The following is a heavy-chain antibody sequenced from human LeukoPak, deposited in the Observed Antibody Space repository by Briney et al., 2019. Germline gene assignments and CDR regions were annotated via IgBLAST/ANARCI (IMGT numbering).Heavy chain of an antibody. D-gene: IGHD3-10*01. J-gene: IGHJ2*01. CDR2: ISSSSSYI. Sequence: GGSLRLSCAASGFTFSNAWMSWVRQAPGKGLEWVSSISSSSSYIYYADSVKGRFTISRDNSKNSLYLQMNSLRAEDTAVYYGARDRPGGYFDLWGRGTLVTVSS. V-gene: IGHV3-21*01. CDR1: GFTFSNAW. CDR3: ARDRPGGYFDL.